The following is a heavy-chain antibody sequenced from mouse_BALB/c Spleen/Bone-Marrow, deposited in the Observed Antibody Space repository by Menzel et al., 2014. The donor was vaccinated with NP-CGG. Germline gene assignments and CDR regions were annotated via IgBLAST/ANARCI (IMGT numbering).Heavy chain of an antibody. CDR3: ARDSGYDWYFDV. Sequence: VKLVESGPGLVAPSQRLSITCTVSGFSLTSYGVHWVRQPPGKGLEWLGVIWAGGSTNYNSALMSRLSISKDNSKSXVFLKMNSLQTDDTAMYYCARDSGYDWYFDVWGAGTTVTVSS. CDR2: IWAGGST. D-gene: IGHD2-2*01. CDR1: GFSLTSYG. V-gene: IGHV2-9*02. J-gene: IGHJ1*01.